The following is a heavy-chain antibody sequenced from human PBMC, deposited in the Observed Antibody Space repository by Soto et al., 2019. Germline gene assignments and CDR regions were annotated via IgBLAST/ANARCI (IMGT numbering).Heavy chain of an antibody. CDR1: GGSISSGGYY. J-gene: IGHJ6*03. Sequence: SETLSLTCTVSGGSISSGGYYWSWIRQHPGKGLEWIGYIYYSGSTYYNPSLKSRVTISVDTSKNQFSLKLSSVTAADTAVYYCARDASYNSPHYYYYMDVWGKGTTVTVSS. D-gene: IGHD1-1*01. V-gene: IGHV4-31*03. CDR3: ARDASYNSPHYYYYMDV. CDR2: IYYSGST.